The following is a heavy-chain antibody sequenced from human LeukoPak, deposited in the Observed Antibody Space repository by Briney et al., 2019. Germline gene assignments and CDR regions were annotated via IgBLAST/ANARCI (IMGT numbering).Heavy chain of an antibody. CDR2: FDPEDGET. J-gene: IGHJ4*02. Sequence: ASVKVSCKVSGYTLTELSMHWVRQAPGKGLEWMGGFDPEDGETIYAQKFQGRVTMTEDTSTDTAYMELSSLRSEDTAVYYCARQYRDVSGYQCDFDYWGQGTLVTVSS. D-gene: IGHD3-22*01. CDR3: ARQYRDVSGYQCDFDY. CDR1: GYTLTELS. V-gene: IGHV1-24*01.